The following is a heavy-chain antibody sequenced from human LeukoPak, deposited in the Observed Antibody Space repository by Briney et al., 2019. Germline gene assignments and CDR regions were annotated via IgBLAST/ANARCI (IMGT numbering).Heavy chain of an antibody. CDR1: GFTFSTYA. J-gene: IGHJ4*02. CDR2: ISGSGGST. D-gene: IGHD4-17*01. CDR3: AKDSAVTTRSLALE. Sequence: GGSLRLSCAASGFTFSTYAMSWVRQAPGKGLEWVSGISGSGGSTYYADSVKGRFTISRDNSKNTLYLQMNSLRAEDTAIYYCAKDSAVTTRSLALEWGQGTLVTVSS. V-gene: IGHV3-23*01.